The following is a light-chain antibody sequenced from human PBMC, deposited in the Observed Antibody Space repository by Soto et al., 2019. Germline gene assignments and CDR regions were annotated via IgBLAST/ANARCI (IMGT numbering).Light chain of an antibody. CDR1: QSIVYNCGHTY. Sequence: DVVLTKFPLSLAVTLGQPASIAGRSSQSIVYNCGHTYLIWFQQRPGQSPRRLIYKVSNRDSGVPDRFSGSGSGADFTLHISRGGAEDVGVYYCMQGGYGPWTFGQGTKV. CDR2: KVS. V-gene: IGKV2-30*01. CDR3: MQGGYGPWT. J-gene: IGKJ1*01.